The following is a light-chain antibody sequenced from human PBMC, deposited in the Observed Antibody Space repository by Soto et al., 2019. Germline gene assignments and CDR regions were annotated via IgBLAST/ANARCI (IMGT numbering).Light chain of an antibody. CDR3: SSFVSSSALVV. CDR2: DVS. Sequence: SALTQPASVSGSPGQSITISCTGTSSDVGNYNYVSWYQQHPGKAPKLMIYDVSNRPSGVSDRFSGSKSGNTASLTISGLQAEDEDDYYCSSFVSSSALVVFGGGTKLTVL. CDR1: SSDVGNYNY. J-gene: IGLJ2*01. V-gene: IGLV2-14*01.